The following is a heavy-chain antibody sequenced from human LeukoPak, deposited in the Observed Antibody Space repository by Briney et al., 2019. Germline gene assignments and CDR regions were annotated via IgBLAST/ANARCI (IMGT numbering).Heavy chain of an antibody. D-gene: IGHD2-2*02. J-gene: IGHJ4*02. V-gene: IGHV4-39*01. Sequence: SSETLSLTCTVSGGSISSSAYYWGWIRQPPGKGLEWIGSVYYSGSTYYNPSLKSRVTISVDASKEQFSLKLTSVTAADTAVYFCATRILGYCTSSSCFTSQYYFDYWGQGALVTVSS. CDR2: VYYSGST. CDR1: GGSISSSAYY. CDR3: ATRILGYCTSSSCFTSQYYFDY.